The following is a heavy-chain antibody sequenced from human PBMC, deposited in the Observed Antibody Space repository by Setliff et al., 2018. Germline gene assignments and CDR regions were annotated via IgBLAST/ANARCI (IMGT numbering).Heavy chain of an antibody. Sequence: SVKVSCKASGGTFSSYAISWVRQAPGQGLEWMGGIIPIFGTANYAQKFQGRVTMTRNTSISTAYMELSSLRFEDTAVYYCARGEAGYGGNLDYWGQGTLVTVSS. J-gene: IGHJ4*02. CDR3: ARGEAGYGGNLDY. CDR1: GGTFSSYA. V-gene: IGHV1-69*05. CDR2: IIPIFGTA. D-gene: IGHD2-15*01.